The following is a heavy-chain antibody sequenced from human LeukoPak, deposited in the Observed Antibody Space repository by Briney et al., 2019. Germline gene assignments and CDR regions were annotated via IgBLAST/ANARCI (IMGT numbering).Heavy chain of an antibody. D-gene: IGHD2-21*02. V-gene: IGHV4-59*12. CDR3: ARGGDLPDY. J-gene: IGHJ4*02. CDR1: GGSISSYY. Sequence: SETLSLTCTVSGGSISSYYWNWIRQPPGKGLEWIGYIYYSGTTNYNPSLKSRVSMSVDTSKNQFSLKLSSVTAADTAVYYCARGGDLPDYWGQGTLVTVSS. CDR2: IYYSGTT.